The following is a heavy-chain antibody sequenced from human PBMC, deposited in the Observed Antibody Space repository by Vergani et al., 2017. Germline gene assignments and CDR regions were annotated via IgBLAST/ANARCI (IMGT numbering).Heavy chain of an antibody. D-gene: IGHD3-9*01. CDR1: GFSFNSYW. Sequence: VQLVESGGNVVQSGTSLRLSCSASGFSFNSYWMHWVRQVPGKGLLWVSRIKSDGSITAYADSVKGRFTISRDNAQNTLYLQMNSLRVEDTGVYYCARARXSETCYMSNWLDSWGQGTLVTVSS. V-gene: IGHV3-74*03. J-gene: IGHJ5*01. CDR2: IKSDGSIT. CDR3: ARARXSETCYMSNWLDS.